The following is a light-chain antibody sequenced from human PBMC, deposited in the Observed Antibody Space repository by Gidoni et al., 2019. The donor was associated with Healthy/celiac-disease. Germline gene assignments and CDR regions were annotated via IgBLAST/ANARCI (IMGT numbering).Light chain of an antibody. CDR1: QRVTSSY. CDR2: VAT. CDR3: QLYGSSPTCT. Sequence: MTLTQPPGPLALSPGERATLPCGASQRVTSSYVAWYQQKAGQAPTLLIYVATIRATGSLYRCSGSGSGTDFSLTISRREPEDVAVYYYQLYGSSPTCTFGQGTKVEI. J-gene: IGKJ1*01. V-gene: IGKV3-20*01.